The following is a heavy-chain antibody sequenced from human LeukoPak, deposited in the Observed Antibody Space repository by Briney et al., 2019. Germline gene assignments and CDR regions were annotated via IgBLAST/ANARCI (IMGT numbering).Heavy chain of an antibody. CDR1: AFTFSNAW. CDR3: TTVLKSGKLWFGERYYFDY. V-gene: IGHV3-15*01. J-gene: IGHJ4*02. D-gene: IGHD3-10*01. Sequence: GGSLTLSCAASAFTFSNAWMRWVSQAPGDGLGWVTRIKVKTDDGTTDYAAHVKGRFTISKDDSKNTLYMQMDSLKTEDTAVYYCTTVLKSGKLWFGERYYFDYWGQGTLVTVSS. CDR2: IKVKTDDGTT.